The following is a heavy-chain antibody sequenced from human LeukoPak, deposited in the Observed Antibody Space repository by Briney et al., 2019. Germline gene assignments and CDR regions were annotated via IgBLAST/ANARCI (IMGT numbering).Heavy chain of an antibody. CDR2: IYAGGST. V-gene: IGHV4-4*07. Sequence: SETLSLTCSVSGGSISSYYWSWIRQPAGMGLEWIGRIYAGGSTNYNPSLKSRVTMSLDTSKNQFSLKVSSVTAADTAVYYCARGPRVSTQIAATGILDYWGQGTLVTVSS. CDR1: GGSISSYY. J-gene: IGHJ4*02. CDR3: ARGPRVSTQIAATGILDY. D-gene: IGHD6-13*01.